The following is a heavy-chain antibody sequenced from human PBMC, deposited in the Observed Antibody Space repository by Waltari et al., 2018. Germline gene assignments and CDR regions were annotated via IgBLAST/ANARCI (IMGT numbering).Heavy chain of an antibody. Sequence: QVQLQASGPGLVKPSATLSLTCPVSGGSISSYYWSWIRQPPGKGLEWIGYIYYSGSTNYNPSLKSRVTISVDTSKNQFSLKLSSVTAADTAVYYCARATGSLLPFDYWGQGTLVTVSS. CDR3: ARATGSLLPFDY. V-gene: IGHV4-59*01. CDR1: GGSISSYY. J-gene: IGHJ4*02. CDR2: IYYSGST. D-gene: IGHD2-15*01.